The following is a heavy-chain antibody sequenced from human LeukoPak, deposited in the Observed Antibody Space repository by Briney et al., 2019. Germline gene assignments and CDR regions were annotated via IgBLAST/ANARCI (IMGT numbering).Heavy chain of an antibody. J-gene: IGHJ4*02. Sequence: GGSLRLSCAASGFTFSSYGMHWVRQAPGKGLEWVAVISYDGSKKYYADSVKGRFTISRDNSKNTLYLQMNSLRAEDTAVYYCAKAYDILTGYYSALDYWGQGTLVTVSS. D-gene: IGHD3-9*01. V-gene: IGHV3-30*18. CDR2: ISYDGSKK. CDR3: AKAYDILTGYYSALDY. CDR1: GFTFSSYG.